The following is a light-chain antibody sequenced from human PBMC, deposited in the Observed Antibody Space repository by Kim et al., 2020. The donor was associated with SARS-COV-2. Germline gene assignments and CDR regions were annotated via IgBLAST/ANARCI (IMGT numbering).Light chain of an antibody. CDR1: QSVSSY. CDR3: QQRSNWPPLT. V-gene: IGKV3-11*01. J-gene: IGKJ4*01. Sequence: SPGERANLSCRASQSVSSYLAWYQPKPGQAPRLLIYDASNRATGIPARFSGSGSGTDFTLTISSLEPEDFAVYYCQQRSNWPPLTFGGGTKVDIK. CDR2: DAS.